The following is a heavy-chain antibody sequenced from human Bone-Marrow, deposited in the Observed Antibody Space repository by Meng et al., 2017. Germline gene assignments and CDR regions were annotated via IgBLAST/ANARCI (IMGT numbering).Heavy chain of an antibody. Sequence: ASVKVSCKASGYTFTSYYMHWVRQAPGQGLEWMGIINPSGGSTSYAQKFQGRVTMTRDTSTSTVYMELSSLRSEDTAVYYCARDSELRITAGNDSGSWSDFDYWGPGTLVTVSS. J-gene: IGHJ4*02. CDR3: ARDSELRITAGNDSGSWSDFDY. D-gene: IGHD1-26*01. V-gene: IGHV1-46*01. CDR2: INPSGGST. CDR1: GYTFTSYY.